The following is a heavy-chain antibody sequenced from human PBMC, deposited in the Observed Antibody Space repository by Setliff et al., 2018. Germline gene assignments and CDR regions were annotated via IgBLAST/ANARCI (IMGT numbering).Heavy chain of an antibody. D-gene: IGHD3-3*01. CDR2: IKNKGYGETT. V-gene: IGHV3-49*04. J-gene: IGHJ4*02. Sequence: GGSLRLSCTASGFAFGVYAMSWVRQAPGKGLEWIGLIKNKGYGETTEFAASVKGRFTISRDDSKSIAYLHLSSLKTEDTAVYYCTRDRGPYDFWGAYFVYWGQGSLVTVSS. CDR1: GFAFGVYA. CDR3: TRDRGPYDFWGAYFVY.